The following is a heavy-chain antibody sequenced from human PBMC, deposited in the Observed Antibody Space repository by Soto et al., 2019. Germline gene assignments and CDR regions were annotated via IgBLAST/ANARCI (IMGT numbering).Heavy chain of an antibody. CDR1: GASISSGDYF. CDR2: IYDSGSS. J-gene: IGHJ4*02. Sequence: PSETLSLTCTVSGASISSGDYFWSWIRQSPGKGLEWIGYIYDSGSSYYNPSLKSRVTMSVDTSKNQFSLKLRSVTAADTAVYYCAREKRYISAPKNFDYWGQGTLVTVSS. CDR3: AREKRYISAPKNFDY. D-gene: IGHD1-26*01. V-gene: IGHV4-30-4*01.